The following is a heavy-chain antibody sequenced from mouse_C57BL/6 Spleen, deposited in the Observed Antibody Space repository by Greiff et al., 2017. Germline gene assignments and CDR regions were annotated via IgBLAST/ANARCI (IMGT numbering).Heavy chain of an antibody. CDR2: ISRGSSTI. V-gene: IGHV5-17*01. CDR3: ARDYGGYFDV. CDR1: GFTFSDYG. Sequence: EVQGVESGGGLVKPGGSLKPSCAAPGFTFSDYGMHWVLPAPEKGLEWVAYISRGSSTIYYADTVKGRFTISRDNAKNTLFLQMTSLRSEDTAMYYCARDYGGYFDVWGTGTTVTVSS. J-gene: IGHJ1*03. D-gene: IGHD1-1*01.